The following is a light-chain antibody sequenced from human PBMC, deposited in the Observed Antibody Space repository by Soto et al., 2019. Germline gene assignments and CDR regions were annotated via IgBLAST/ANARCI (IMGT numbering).Light chain of an antibody. CDR3: QQYANLPLT. CDR1: QGIHSY. Sequence: DIQMTQSPSSLSASVGDRVTIACQATQGIHSYLAWYQQKPGKAPKLLIFDASNLETGVPSRFSGSGSGTDFTLTISSLQPEDIATYYCQQYANLPLTFGGGTKVEVK. J-gene: IGKJ4*01. CDR2: DAS. V-gene: IGKV1-33*01.